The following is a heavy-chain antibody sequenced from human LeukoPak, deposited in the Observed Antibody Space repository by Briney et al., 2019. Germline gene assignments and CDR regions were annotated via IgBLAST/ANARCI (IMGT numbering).Heavy chain of an antibody. J-gene: IGHJ4*02. V-gene: IGHV3-23*01. D-gene: IGHD3-9*01. CDR2: ISGSGGST. CDR3: AKGPLPRTHFDWLSEFDY. Sequence: PGGSLRLSCAASGFTFSSYAMSWVRQAPGKGLEWVSAISGSGGSTYYADSVKGRFTISRDNSKNTLYLQMNSLRADDTAVYYCAKGPLPRTHFDWLSEFDYWGQGTLVTVSS. CDR1: GFTFSSYA.